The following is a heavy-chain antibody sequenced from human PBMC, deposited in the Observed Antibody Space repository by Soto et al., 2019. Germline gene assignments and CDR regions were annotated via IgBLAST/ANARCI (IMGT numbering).Heavy chain of an antibody. CDR3: ARGLMVYAKTHHFDY. CDR2: IYYSGST. Sequence: PSQTLSLTCTVSGGSISSYYWSWIRQPPGKGLEWIGYIYYSGSTNYNPSLKSRVTISVDKSKNQFSLKLSSVTAADTAVYYCARGLMVYAKTHHFDYLGQGTLVTGS. V-gene: IGHV4-59*08. J-gene: IGHJ4*02. CDR1: GGSISSYY. D-gene: IGHD2-8*01.